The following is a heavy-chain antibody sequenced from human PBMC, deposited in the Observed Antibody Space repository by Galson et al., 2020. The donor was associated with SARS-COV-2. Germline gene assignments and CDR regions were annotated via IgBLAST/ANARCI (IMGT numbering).Heavy chain of an antibody. V-gene: IGHV3-9*03. CDR2: ISWNSGSI. D-gene: IGHD3-16*01. J-gene: IGHJ4*02. CDR3: AKEGVGGAHFDY. Sequence: SLKISCAASGFTFDDYAMHWVRQAPGKGLEWVSGISWNSGSIGYADSVKGRFTISRDNAKTSLYLQMNSLRVEDMALYYCAKEGVGGAHFDYWGQGTLVTVSS. CDR1: GFTFDDYA.